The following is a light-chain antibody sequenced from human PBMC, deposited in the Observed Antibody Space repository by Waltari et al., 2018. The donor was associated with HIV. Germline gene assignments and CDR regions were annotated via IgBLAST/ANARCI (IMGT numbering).Light chain of an antibody. CDR2: YNS. V-gene: IGLV3-21*04. J-gene: IGLJ3*02. CDR1: NIGGTS. CDR3: QVWDSSNEHVV. Sequence: SYVLTQPPSVSVAPGAAATIPCRAWNIGGTSVHLYKQQPGQAPVLVTRYNSDRPSGITDRISGSNSGHTATLTITSVEAGDEATYYCQVWDSSNEHVVFGGGTELTVL.